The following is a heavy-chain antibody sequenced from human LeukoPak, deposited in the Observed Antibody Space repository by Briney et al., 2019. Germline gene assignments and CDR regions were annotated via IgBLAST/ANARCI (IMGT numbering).Heavy chain of an antibody. D-gene: IGHD3-10*01. Sequence: GASVKVSCKASGYTFTSYGISWVRQAPGQGLEWMGWISAYNGNTNYAQKLQGRVTMTTDTSTSTAYMELRSLRSDDTAVYYCARDNYYGSGGDAFDIWGQGTMVTVSS. CDR2: ISAYNGNT. CDR1: GYTFTSYG. J-gene: IGHJ3*02. CDR3: ARDNYYGSGGDAFDI. V-gene: IGHV1-18*01.